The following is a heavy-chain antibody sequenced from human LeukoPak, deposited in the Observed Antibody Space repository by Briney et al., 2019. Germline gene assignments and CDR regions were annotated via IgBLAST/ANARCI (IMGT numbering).Heavy chain of an antibody. CDR1: GFTYSDYY. J-gene: IGHJ4*02. V-gene: IGHV3-15*01. Sequence: PGGSLRLSCAASGFTYSDYYMSWVRQAPGKGLEWVGRIKSKTDGGTTDYAAPVKGRFTVSRDDSKNTLYLQMNSLKTEDTAVYYCTTDPEGEYYDFWSGYYYFDYWGQGTLVTVSS. D-gene: IGHD3-3*01. CDR3: TTDPEGEYYDFWSGYYYFDY. CDR2: IKSKTDGGTT.